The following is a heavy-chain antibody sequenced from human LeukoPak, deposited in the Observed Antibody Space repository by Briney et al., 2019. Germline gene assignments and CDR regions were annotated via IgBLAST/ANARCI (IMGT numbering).Heavy chain of an antibody. CDR3: ARGKRYFDWSPHYD. V-gene: IGHV1-18*01. D-gene: IGHD3-9*01. CDR2: ISAYNGDT. J-gene: IGHJ4*02. Sequence: ASVKVSCKASGYPFTSYGIAWVRQAPGQGLEWMGWISAYNGDTNYAQKFQGRVTMTTDTSTGTGYMELRSLRSDDTAVYYCARGKRYFDWSPHYDWGQGTLVTVSS. CDR1: GYPFTSYG.